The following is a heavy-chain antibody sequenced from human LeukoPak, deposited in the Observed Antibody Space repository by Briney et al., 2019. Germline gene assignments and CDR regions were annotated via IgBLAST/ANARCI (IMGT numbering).Heavy chain of an antibody. Sequence: PSETLSLTCAVYGGSFSGYYWSWIRQPPGKGLEWIGEINHSGSTNYNPSLKSRVTISVDTSKNQFSLKLSSVTAADTAVYYCARADLWFGELSGWGQGTLVTVSS. CDR1: GGSFSGYY. J-gene: IGHJ4*02. D-gene: IGHD3-10*01. V-gene: IGHV4-34*01. CDR2: INHSGST. CDR3: ARADLWFGELSG.